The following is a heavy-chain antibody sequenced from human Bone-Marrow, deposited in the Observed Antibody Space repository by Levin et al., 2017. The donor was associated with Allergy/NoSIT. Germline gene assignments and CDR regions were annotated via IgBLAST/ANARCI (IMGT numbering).Heavy chain of an antibody. CDR1: GLTFSNFA. D-gene: IGHD6-19*01. V-gene: IGHV3-23*01. CDR2: INSGGAT. J-gene: IGHJ4*02. Sequence: RAGGSLRLSCVASGLTFSNFAMSWVRQAPGKGLEWVSAINSGGATYYPDAVKGRFTISRDNSKNTLYLQMNSLRAEDTAVYYCAKEGPLAGISDYWGQGILVTVSS. CDR3: AKEGPLAGISDY.